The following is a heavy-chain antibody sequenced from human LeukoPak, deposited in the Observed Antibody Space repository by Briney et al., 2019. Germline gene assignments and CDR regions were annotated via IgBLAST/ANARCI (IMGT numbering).Heavy chain of an antibody. CDR2: IKQDGSEK. Sequence: GGSLRLSCAASGFTFSRYWMSWVRQAPGKGLEWVANIKQDGSEKYYVDSVKGRFTISRDNAKNSLYLQMNSLRAEDTAVYYCASHYDFWSGFHFDFWGQGTLVTVSS. V-gene: IGHV3-7*01. J-gene: IGHJ4*02. CDR1: GFTFSRYW. CDR3: ASHYDFWSGFHFDF. D-gene: IGHD3-3*01.